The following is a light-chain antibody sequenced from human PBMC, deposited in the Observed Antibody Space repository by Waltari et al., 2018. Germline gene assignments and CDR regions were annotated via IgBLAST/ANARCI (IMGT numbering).Light chain of an antibody. CDR3: QQYNNWPLT. Sequence: EIVLTQSPATLSVSPWERATLSCRASQSVSSNLAWYQQKPGQAPRLLIYGASTRATGIPARFSGSESGTEFTLTISSLQSEDFAVYYCQQYNNWPLTFGGGTKVEIK. CDR2: GAS. J-gene: IGKJ4*01. CDR1: QSVSSN. V-gene: IGKV3-15*01.